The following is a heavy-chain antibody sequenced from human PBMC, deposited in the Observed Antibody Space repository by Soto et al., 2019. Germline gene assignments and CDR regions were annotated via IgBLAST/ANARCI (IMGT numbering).Heavy chain of an antibody. CDR2: IYYTGTT. Sequence: QLQLQESGPGLVKPSETLSLTCSLSGGAISDARFYWGWIRPSPGRGLEWIGSIYYTGTTFFNPSLQSRVTISVDTSENQFSMKLYSVTAADTDLYFCARQKWEQPKWFDPWGQGTLVIVSP. CDR1: GGAISDARFY. CDR3: ARQKWEQPKWFDP. D-gene: IGHD1-26*01. J-gene: IGHJ5*02. V-gene: IGHV4-39*01.